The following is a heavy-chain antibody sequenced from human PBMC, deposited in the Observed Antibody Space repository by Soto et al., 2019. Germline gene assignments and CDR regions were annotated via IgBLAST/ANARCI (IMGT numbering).Heavy chain of an antibody. CDR3: ARVSSGYDGGPYYYYYGMDV. CDR2: IYSGGST. V-gene: IGHV3-53*01. D-gene: IGHD5-12*01. CDR1: GFTVSSNY. Sequence: GGSLRLSCAASGFTVSSNYMSWVRQAPGKGLEWVSAIYSGGSTYYADSVKGRFTISRDNSKNTLYLQMNSLRAEDTAVYYCARVSSGYDGGPYYYYYGMDVWGQGTTVTVSS. J-gene: IGHJ6*02.